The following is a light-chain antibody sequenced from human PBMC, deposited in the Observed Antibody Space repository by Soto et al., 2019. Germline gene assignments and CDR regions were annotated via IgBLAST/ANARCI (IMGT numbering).Light chain of an antibody. CDR2: ADS. CDR1: QSISGY. CDR3: QHYNYWPWT. V-gene: IGKV3D-15*01. J-gene: IGKJ1*01. Sequence: EIVLTQSPATLSLSPGERATLSCRASQSISGYLGWYQQKPGQAPRLLIYADSNRATAIPARFSGSGSGTEFTLTISSLQSEDIPVYYCQHYNYWPWTFGQGTKVDIK.